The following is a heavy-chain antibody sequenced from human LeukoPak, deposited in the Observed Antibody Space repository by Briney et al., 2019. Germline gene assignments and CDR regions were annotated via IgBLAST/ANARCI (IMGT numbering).Heavy chain of an antibody. Sequence: GSLRLSCAASGFTFSSYAMSWVRQAPGKGLEWVSAISGSGGSTYYADSVKGRFTISRDNSKNTLYLQMNSLRAEDTAVYYCANGRSDIVATDFDYWGQGTLVTVSS. V-gene: IGHV3-23*01. CDR3: ANGRSDIVATDFDY. CDR1: GFTFSSYA. J-gene: IGHJ4*02. D-gene: IGHD5-12*01. CDR2: ISGSGGST.